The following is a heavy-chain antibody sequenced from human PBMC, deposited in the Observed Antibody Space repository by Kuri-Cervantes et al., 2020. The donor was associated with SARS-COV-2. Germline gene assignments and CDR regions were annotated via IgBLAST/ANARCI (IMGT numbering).Heavy chain of an antibody. J-gene: IGHJ4*02. Sequence: GESLKISCEASGLTFSSSWMSWVRQAPGKGLEWVSAISGSGGSTYYADSVKGRFTISRDNSKNTLYLQMNSLRAEDTAVYYCANNLEGYSYGPFDYWGQGTLVTVSS. D-gene: IGHD5-18*01. CDR2: ISGSGGST. V-gene: IGHV3-23*01. CDR1: GLTFSSSW. CDR3: ANNLEGYSYGPFDY.